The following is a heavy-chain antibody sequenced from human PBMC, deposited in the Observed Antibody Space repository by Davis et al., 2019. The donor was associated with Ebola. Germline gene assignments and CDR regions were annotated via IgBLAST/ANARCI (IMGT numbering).Heavy chain of an antibody. CDR1: GFTFRNYA. Sequence: PGGSLRLSCVASGFTFRNYAMHWVRQALGKGLEWVAVVSHSERETFYADSVKGRFTISRDNSENTLYLQMNSLTADDTALYYCARAVFHEVLDYWGQGTPVTVSS. V-gene: IGHV3-30*04. CDR3: ARAVFHEVLDY. J-gene: IGHJ4*02. D-gene: IGHD3-3*01. CDR2: VSHSERET.